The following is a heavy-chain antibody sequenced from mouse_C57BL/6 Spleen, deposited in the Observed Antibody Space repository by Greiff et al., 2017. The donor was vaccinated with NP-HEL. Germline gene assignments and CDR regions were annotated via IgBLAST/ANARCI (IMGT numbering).Heavy chain of an antibody. D-gene: IGHD1-1*01. J-gene: IGHJ3*01. Sequence: QVQLQQPGAELVKPGASVKLSCKASGYTFTSYWMQWVKQRPGQGLEWIGEIDPSDSYTNYNQKFKGKATLTVDTSSSTAYMQLSSLTSEDSAVYYCARGYGSGAYWGQGTLVTVSA. CDR1: GYTFTSYW. CDR2: IDPSDSYT. CDR3: ARGYGSGAY. V-gene: IGHV1-50*01.